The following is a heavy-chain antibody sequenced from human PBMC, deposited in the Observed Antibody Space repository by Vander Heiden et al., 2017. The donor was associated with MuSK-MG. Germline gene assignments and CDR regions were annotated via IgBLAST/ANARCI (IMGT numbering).Heavy chain of an antibody. CDR3: ARGVVGGTRGYYYMDV. J-gene: IGHJ6*03. CDR1: GVSFSGSY. CDR2: IHHSGST. V-gene: IGHV4-34*01. Sequence: QVQLQQCGAGLLKPSETLSRTCAVYGVSFSGSYCSTIRQPPGKGLEWIGEIHHSGSTNYNPSLKSRVTISVDTSKTQFSLKLSSVTAADTAVYYCARGVVGGTRGYYYMDVWCKGTTVTVSS. D-gene: IGHD3-16*01.